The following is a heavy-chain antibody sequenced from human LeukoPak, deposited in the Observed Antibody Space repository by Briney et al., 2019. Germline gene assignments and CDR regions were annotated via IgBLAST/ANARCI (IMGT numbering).Heavy chain of an antibody. CDR3: ARDLVRSGWDPNWYFDL. D-gene: IGHD6-19*01. CDR2: INTNTGNP. CDR1: GYTFTSYA. V-gene: IGHV7-4-1*02. Sequence: ASVKVSCKASGYTFTSYAMNWVRQAPGQGLEWMGWINTNTGNPTYAQGFTGRFVFSLDTSVSTAYLQISSLKAEDTAVYYCARDLVRSGWDPNWYFDLWGRGTLVTVSS. J-gene: IGHJ2*01.